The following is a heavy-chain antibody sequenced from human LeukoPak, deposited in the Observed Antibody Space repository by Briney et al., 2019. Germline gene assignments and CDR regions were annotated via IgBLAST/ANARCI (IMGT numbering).Heavy chain of an antibody. D-gene: IGHD6-13*01. Sequence: RASVKVSCKASGYTFTGYYMHWVRQAPGQGLEWMGWINPNSGGTNYAQKFQGRVTITADESTSTAYMELSSLRSEDTAVYYCAHSGRAAAGGGDYWGQGTLVTVSS. J-gene: IGHJ4*02. CDR1: GYTFTGYY. CDR3: AHSGRAAAGGGDY. V-gene: IGHV1-2*02. CDR2: INPNSGGT.